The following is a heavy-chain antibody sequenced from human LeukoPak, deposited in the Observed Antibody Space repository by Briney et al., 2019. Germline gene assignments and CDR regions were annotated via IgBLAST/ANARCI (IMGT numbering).Heavy chain of an antibody. V-gene: IGHV3-7*01. Sequence: PGGSLRLSCAASKFTFSSSAMSWVRQAPGKGLEWVGNIGQDGSVKNYADSVKGRFTISRDNAKNSVFLQMNSLRAEDTAFYYCGNQCSGGICPENWGRGTLVTVSS. CDR2: IGQDGSVK. J-gene: IGHJ4*02. CDR3: GNQCSGGICPEN. D-gene: IGHD2-15*01. CDR1: KFTFSSSA.